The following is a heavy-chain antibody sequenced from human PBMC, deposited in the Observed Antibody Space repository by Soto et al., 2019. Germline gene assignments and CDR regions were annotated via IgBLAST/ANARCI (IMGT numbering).Heavy chain of an antibody. V-gene: IGHV3-30-3*01. CDR1: GFTFSSYA. Sequence: GGSLRLSCAASGFTFSSYAMHWVRQAPGKGLEWVAVISYDGSNKYYADSVKGRFTISRDNSKNTLYLQMNSLRAEDTAVYYCARDRTSGWYRGLVDYWGQGTLVTVSS. CDR3: ARDRTSGWYRGLVDY. CDR2: ISYDGSNK. J-gene: IGHJ4*02. D-gene: IGHD6-19*01.